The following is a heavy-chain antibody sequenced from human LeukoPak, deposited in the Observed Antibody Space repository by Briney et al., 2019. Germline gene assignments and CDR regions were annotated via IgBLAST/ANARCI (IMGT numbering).Heavy chain of an antibody. CDR3: ATEGYSYGYVVY. CDR1: GFIFSDNY. Sequence: GGPLRLSCAASGFIFSDNYMSWIRQAPGKGLEWVSYISSSGSTIYYADSVKGRFTISRDNAKNSLYLQMNSLRAEDTAVYYCATEGYSYGYVVYWGQGTLVTVSS. V-gene: IGHV3-11*01. CDR2: ISSSGSTI. D-gene: IGHD5-18*01. J-gene: IGHJ4*02.